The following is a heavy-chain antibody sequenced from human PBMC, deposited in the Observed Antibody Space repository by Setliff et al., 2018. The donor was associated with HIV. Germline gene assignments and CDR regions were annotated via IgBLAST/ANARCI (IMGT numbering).Heavy chain of an antibody. CDR3: ALAGRAVYY. V-gene: IGHV3-30*03. CDR1: GFTFTNYW. CDR2: ISYDGSNK. J-gene: IGHJ4*02. Sequence: GGSLRLSCAASGFTFTNYWMSWVRQSPGKGLEWVAVISYDGSNKFYADSVKGRFTISRDNSKNTLYLQMNSLRAEDTAVYYCALAGRAVYYWGQGTLVTVSS. D-gene: IGHD6-19*01.